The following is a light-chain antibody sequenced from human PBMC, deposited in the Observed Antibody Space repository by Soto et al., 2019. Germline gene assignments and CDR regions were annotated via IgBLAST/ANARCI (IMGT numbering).Light chain of an antibody. CDR2: DVN. CDR3: CSYAGKSTYTWV. CDR1: SSDVGGYDY. V-gene: IGLV2-11*01. Sequence: QSALTQPRSVSGSPGRSVTISCTGTSSDVGGYDYVSWYQQHPGKAPKLLIYDVNKRPSGVPDRFSGSKSGNTASLTVSGVQAEDEADYYCCSYAGKSTYTWVFGGGTSSPS. J-gene: IGLJ3*02.